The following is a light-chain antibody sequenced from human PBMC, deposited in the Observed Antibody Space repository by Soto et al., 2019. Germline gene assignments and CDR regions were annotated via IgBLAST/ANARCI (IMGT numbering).Light chain of an antibody. CDR1: QSVSSSY. J-gene: IGKJ5*01. Sequence: EIVLTQSPGTLSLSPGERATLSCRAIQSVSSSYLAWYQQKPGQAPRLLIYDASNRATGIPARFSSSGSGTDFTLTISSLEPEDFAVYYCQQRSNWPPLTFGGGTRLEIK. CDR3: QQRSNWPPLT. V-gene: IGKV3D-20*02. CDR2: DAS.